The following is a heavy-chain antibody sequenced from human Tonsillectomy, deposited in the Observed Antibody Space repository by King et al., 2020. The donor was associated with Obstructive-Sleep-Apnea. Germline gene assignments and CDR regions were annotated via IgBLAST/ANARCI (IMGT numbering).Heavy chain of an antibody. D-gene: IGHD3-3*01. J-gene: IGHJ4*02. V-gene: IGHV4-59*08. CDR2: IFYSGST. Sequence: VQLQESGPGLVKPSETLSLTCTVSGGSISSYFWSWSRQPPGKGLEWIGYIFYSGSTNYNPSLKSRVTMSVDTSKNQFSLKLSPVTAADTAVYYCARFSPEWPAPWYFDYWGQGTLVTVSS. CDR3: ARFSPEWPAPWYFDY. CDR1: GGSISSYF.